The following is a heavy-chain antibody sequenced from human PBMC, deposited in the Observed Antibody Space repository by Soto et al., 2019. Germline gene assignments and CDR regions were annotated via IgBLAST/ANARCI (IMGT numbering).Heavy chain of an antibody. Sequence: QVQLVQSGAEVKKPGSSVKVSCKASGGTFSSYAISWVRQAPGQGLEWMGGIIPIFGTANYAQKFQGRVTITADESTSTAYKELSSLRSEDTAVYYCARDRAPCCSSISCLGAFDYWGQGTLVTVSS. CDR2: IIPIFGTA. CDR1: GGTFSSYA. V-gene: IGHV1-69*01. J-gene: IGHJ4*02. D-gene: IGHD2-2*01. CDR3: ARDRAPCCSSISCLGAFDY.